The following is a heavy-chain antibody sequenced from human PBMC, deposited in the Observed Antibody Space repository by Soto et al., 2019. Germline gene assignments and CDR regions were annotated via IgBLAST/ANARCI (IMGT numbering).Heavy chain of an antibody. D-gene: IGHD3-9*01. J-gene: IGHJ5*02. V-gene: IGHV4-30-2*01. Sequence: PSETLSLTCAVSGGSISSGGYSWSWIRQPPGKGLEWIGYIYHSGSTYYNPSLKSRVTISVDTSKNQFSLKLSSVTAADTAVYYCARIRWGGSTYFVRRIKYNWFDPWGQGTLVTVSS. CDR1: GGSISSGGYS. CDR3: ARIRWGGSTYFVRRIKYNWFDP. CDR2: IYHSGST.